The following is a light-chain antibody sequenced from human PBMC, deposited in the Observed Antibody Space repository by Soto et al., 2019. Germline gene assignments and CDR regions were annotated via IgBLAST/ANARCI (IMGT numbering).Light chain of an antibody. V-gene: IGKV3-11*01. CDR2: DAS. J-gene: IGKJ4*01. CDR1: QSVSTF. Sequence: EIVLTQSPATLSLSPGERATLSCRASQSVSTFLAWYQQKPGQAPRLLIYDASNRATGIPARFSGSGSGTDFTLTISSQEPGDFAVYYCQRRSNWPLTFGGGTKVEIK. CDR3: QRRSNWPLT.